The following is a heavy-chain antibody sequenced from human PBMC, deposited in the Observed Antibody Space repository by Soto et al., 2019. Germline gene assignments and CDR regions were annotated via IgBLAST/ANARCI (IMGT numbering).Heavy chain of an antibody. CDR3: ARGAVATTYYYYYYGMDV. J-gene: IGHJ6*02. CDR1: GFTFSSYG. D-gene: IGHD5-12*01. CDR2: ISYDGSNK. Sequence: GGSLRLSCAASGFTFSSYGMHWVRQAPGKGLEWVSVISYDGSNKYYADSVKGRFTISRDNSKNTLYLQMGSLRAEDMAVYYCARGAVATTYYYYYYGMDVWGQGTTVTVSS. V-gene: IGHV3-30*03.